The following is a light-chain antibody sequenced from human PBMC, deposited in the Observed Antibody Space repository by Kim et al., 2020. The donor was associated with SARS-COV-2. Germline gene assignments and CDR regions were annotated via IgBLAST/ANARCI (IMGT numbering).Light chain of an antibody. J-gene: IGLJ3*02. Sequence: SYELTQPPSVSVSPGQTASITCSGDKLGDKYVGWYQQKPGQSPVRVIYEDSRRPSGIPERFLGSNSGNTATLTITGPQAMDEADYYCQAWDSSTGV. CDR2: EDS. CDR3: QAWDSSTGV. V-gene: IGLV3-1*01. CDR1: KLGDKY.